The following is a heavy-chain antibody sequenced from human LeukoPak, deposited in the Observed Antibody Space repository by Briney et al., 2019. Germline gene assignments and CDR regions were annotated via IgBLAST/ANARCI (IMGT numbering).Heavy chain of an antibody. J-gene: IGHJ3*02. Sequence: ASVKVSCKGSGCTFTSYDINWVRQATGQGLEWMGWMNPNSGKTEYAQKFQGRVTMTRNTSISTAYMELSSLRSEDTALYYCATKDDAFAIWGQWTMVTVSS. V-gene: IGHV1-8*01. CDR2: MNPNSGKT. CDR1: GCTFTSYD. CDR3: ATKDDAFAI.